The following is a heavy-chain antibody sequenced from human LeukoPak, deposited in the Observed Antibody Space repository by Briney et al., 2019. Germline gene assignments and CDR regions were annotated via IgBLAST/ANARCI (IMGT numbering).Heavy chain of an antibody. Sequence: PSETLSLTCTVSGGSISSSSYYWGWIRQPPGKGLEWIGSISYSGGTYYNPSLKSRVTTSVDTSKNQFSLRLSSVTAADTAVYYCARLYCSTISCSRAEYFQHWGQGTLVTVSS. D-gene: IGHD2-2*01. CDR2: ISYSGGT. V-gene: IGHV4-39*01. J-gene: IGHJ1*01. CDR1: GGSISSSSYY. CDR3: ARLYCSTISCSRAEYFQH.